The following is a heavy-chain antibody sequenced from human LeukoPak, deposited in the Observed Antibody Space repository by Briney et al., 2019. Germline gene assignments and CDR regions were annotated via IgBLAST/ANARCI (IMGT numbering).Heavy chain of an antibody. CDR3: ARERAAAGTPGGY. J-gene: IGHJ4*02. CDR1: GYTFTGYY. CDR2: INPNSGGT. D-gene: IGHD6-13*01. V-gene: IGHV1-2*06. Sequence: ASVKVSCKASGYTFTGYYMHWVRQAPGQGLEWMGRINPNSGGTNYAQKFQGRVTMTRDTSTSTAYMELSRLRSDDTAVYYCARERAAAGTPGGYWGQGTLVTVSS.